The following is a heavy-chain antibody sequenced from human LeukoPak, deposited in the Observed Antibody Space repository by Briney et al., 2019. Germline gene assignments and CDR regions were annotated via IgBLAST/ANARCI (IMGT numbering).Heavy chain of an antibody. CDR1: GYTFTSYY. CDR2: INPNSGGT. V-gene: IGHV1-2*02. J-gene: IGHJ4*02. CDR3: AREPSGSGSPIDY. Sequence: ASVKVSCKASGYTFTSYYMHWVRQAPGQGLEWMGWINPNSGGTNYAQKFQGRVTMTRDTSISTAYMELSRLRSDDTAVYYCAREPSGSGSPIDYWGQGTLVTVSS. D-gene: IGHD1-26*01.